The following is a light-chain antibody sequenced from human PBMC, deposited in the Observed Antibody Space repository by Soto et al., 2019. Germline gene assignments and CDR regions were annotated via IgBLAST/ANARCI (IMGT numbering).Light chain of an antibody. CDR1: QDINSW. V-gene: IGKV1-12*01. Sequence: DIQITQSGSSVSSSVGDRVTITCGASQDINSWLTWYQQKPGKAPKVLIYAASSLQSGVPSRFSGSGSGTEFTLTISSLQPEDFATYYCQQFNSYPITFGQGTRLEIK. J-gene: IGKJ5*01. CDR3: QQFNSYPIT. CDR2: AAS.